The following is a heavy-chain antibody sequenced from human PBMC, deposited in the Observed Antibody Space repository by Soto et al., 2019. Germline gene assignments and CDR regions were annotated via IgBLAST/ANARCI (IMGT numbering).Heavy chain of an antibody. J-gene: IGHJ6*02. CDR3: WRGYYHYYGMDV. CDR1: GGSISSSSYY. Sequence: PSETLSLTCTVSGGSISSSSYYWGWIRQPPGKGLEWIGSIYYGGSTYYNPSLKSRVTISVDTSKNQFSLKLSSVTAADTAVYYCWRGYYHYYGMDVWGQGTTVTVSS. V-gene: IGHV4-39*01. CDR2: IYYGGST.